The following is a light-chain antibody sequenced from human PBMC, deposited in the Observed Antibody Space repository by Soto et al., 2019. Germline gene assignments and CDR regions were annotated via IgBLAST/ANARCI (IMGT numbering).Light chain of an antibody. V-gene: IGLV1-40*01. CDR3: QSYDSSLSGSGV. CDR1: SSNIRAGYD. J-gene: IGLJ2*01. Sequence: QSVLTQPPSVSEAPGQRVTISCTGSSSNIRAGYDVHWYQQLPGTAPKLLIYGNSNRPSGVPDRFSGSKSGTSASLAITGLQAEDEADYYCQSYDSSLSGSGVFGGGTKLTVL. CDR2: GNS.